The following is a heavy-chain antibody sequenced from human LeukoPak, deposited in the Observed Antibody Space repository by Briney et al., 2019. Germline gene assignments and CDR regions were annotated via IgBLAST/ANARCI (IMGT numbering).Heavy chain of an antibody. CDR3: ARHPGFYSGSYYFDY. Sequence: SETLSLTCTVSGGSISSYYWSWLRQPPGKGLEWIGYIYTSGSTNYNPSLKSRVTISVDTSKNQFSLKLSSVTAADTAVYYCARHPGFYSGSYYFDYWGQGTLVTVSS. D-gene: IGHD1-26*01. V-gene: IGHV4-4*09. CDR1: GGSISSYY. J-gene: IGHJ4*02. CDR2: IYTSGST.